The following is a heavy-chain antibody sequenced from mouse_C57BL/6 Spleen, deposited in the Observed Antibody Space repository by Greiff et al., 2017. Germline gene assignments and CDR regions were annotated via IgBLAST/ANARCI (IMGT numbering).Heavy chain of an antibody. CDR2: IYPGSGST. Sequence: QVQLQQPGAELVKPGASVKMSCKASGYTFPSYWITWVKQRPGQGLEWIGDIYPGSGSTNYNEKFQSKATLTVDTSSSTAYIQLRSLTSEDAAVYYCAREELGRPWFAYWGQGTLVTVSA. V-gene: IGHV1-55*01. J-gene: IGHJ3*01. D-gene: IGHD4-1*01. CDR1: GYTFPSYW. CDR3: AREELGRPWFAY.